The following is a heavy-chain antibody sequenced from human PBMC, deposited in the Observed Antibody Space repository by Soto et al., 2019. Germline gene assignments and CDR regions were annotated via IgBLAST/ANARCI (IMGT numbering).Heavy chain of an antibody. CDR1: GFTFRNHA. D-gene: IGHD2-15*01. Sequence: VGSLRLSCAASGFTFRNHAMHWVRQAPGKGLECLAVIAYDGSNAFYRDSVKGRFTISRENSKTTLYLHMNSLRSEDTGVYYCARGDREDILVVVGARPGEYGIDIWGQGTTVTVS. J-gene: IGHJ6*02. CDR2: IAYDGSNA. V-gene: IGHV3-30-3*01. CDR3: ARGDREDILVVVGARPGEYGIDI.